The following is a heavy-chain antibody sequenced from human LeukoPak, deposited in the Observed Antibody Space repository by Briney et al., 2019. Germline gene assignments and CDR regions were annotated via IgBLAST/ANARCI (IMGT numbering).Heavy chain of an antibody. CDR1: GGSIITSY. D-gene: IGHD4-23*01. J-gene: IGHJ4*02. CDR3: ARHKVAYGGNLFDQ. Sequence: SETLSLTCTVSGGSIITSYWSWIRQPPVKGLEWIGYIYYSGSTDYNPSLKSRVTISVDTSKNQFSLKLSSVTAADTAVDYCARHKVAYGGNLFDQWGQGTLVTVSS. V-gene: IGHV4-59*08. CDR2: IYYSGST.